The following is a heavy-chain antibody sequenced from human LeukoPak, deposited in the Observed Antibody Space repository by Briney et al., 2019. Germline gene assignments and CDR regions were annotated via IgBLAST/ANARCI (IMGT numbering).Heavy chain of an antibody. CDR1: GFTVSSHS. CDR3: ARGPYCGGDCYQYYFDY. CDR2: ISSGGRYI. Sequence: GRSLRLSCAASGFTVSSHSMNWVRQAPGKGRAWVSSISSGGRYINYADSVRGRFTISRDNAKNSLYLQMNSLRAEDTAVYYCARGPYCGGDCYQYYFDYWGQGTLVIVSS. J-gene: IGHJ4*02. V-gene: IGHV3-21*01. D-gene: IGHD2-21*02.